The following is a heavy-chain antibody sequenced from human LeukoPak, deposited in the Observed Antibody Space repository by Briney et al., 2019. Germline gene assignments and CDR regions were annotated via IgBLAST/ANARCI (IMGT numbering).Heavy chain of an antibody. J-gene: IGHJ5*02. Sequence: AGGSLRLSCAASGFTFSSYAMNWVRQAPGKGLEWVSVMYSGDSTYYDDSVKGRFTISRDNSKNTLDLQVNSLRDEDTGVYYCARADGYSSWFVHWGQGTLVTVSS. D-gene: IGHD5-18*01. CDR1: GFTFSSYA. CDR3: ARADGYSSWFVH. CDR2: MYSGDST. V-gene: IGHV3-23*03.